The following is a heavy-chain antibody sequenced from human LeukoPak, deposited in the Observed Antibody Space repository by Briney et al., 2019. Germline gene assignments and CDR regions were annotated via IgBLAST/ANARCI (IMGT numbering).Heavy chain of an antibody. CDR1: GYTFTSYA. CDR2: INAGNGNT. J-gene: IGHJ4*02. V-gene: IGHV1-3*01. Sequence: ASVTVSCKASGYTFTSYAMHWVRQAPGQRLEWMGWINAGNGNTKYSQKFQGRVTMTRDTSTSTVYMELSSLRSEDTAVYYCAMGEQLVGYWGQGTLVTVSS. CDR3: AMGEQLVGY. D-gene: IGHD6-6*01.